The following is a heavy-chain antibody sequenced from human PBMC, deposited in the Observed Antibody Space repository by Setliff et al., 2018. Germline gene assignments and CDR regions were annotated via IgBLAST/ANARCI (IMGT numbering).Heavy chain of an antibody. CDR3: ATFELLTGVGTAMTQFDY. CDR2: FDPEDGET. CDR1: GYTLTELS. D-gene: IGHD2-21*02. V-gene: IGHV1-24*01. J-gene: IGHJ4*02. Sequence: ASVKVSCKVSGYTLTELSMHWVRQAPGKGLEWMGGFDPEDGETIYAQKFQGRVTMTEDTSTDTAYMELSSLRSEDTAVYYCATFELLTGVGTAMTQFDYWGQGTQVTVS.